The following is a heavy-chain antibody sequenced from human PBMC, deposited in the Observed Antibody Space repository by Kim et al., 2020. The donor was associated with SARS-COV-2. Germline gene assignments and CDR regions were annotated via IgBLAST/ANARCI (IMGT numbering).Heavy chain of an antibody. Sequence: GGSLRLSCAASGFTFSSYAMSWVRQAPGKGLEWVSAISGSGGSTYYADSVKGRFTISRDNSKNTLYLQMNSLRAEDTPVYYCAKRGIAVAKLYYYYGMDVWGQGTTVTVSS. V-gene: IGHV3-23*01. CDR1: GFTFSSYA. CDR2: ISGSGGST. J-gene: IGHJ6*02. CDR3: AKRGIAVAKLYYYYGMDV. D-gene: IGHD6-19*01.